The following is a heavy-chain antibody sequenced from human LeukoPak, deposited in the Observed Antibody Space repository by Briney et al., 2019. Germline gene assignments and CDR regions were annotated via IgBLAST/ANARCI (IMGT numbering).Heavy chain of an antibody. CDR1: GYTFTSYD. J-gene: IGHJ4*02. CDR2: MNPNSGNT. CDR3: ARAPPFYYYGSGSYYFGY. D-gene: IGHD3-10*01. V-gene: IGHV1-8*01. Sequence: GASVKVSCKASGYTFTSYDINWVRQATGQGLEWMGWMNPNSGNTGYAQKFQGRVTMTRNTSISTAYMELSSLRSEDTAVYYCARAPPFYYYGSGSYYFGYWGQGTLVTVSS.